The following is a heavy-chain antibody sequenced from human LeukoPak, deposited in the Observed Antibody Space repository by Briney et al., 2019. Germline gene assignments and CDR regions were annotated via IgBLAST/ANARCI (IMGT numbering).Heavy chain of an antibody. J-gene: IGHJ4*02. CDR2: IRSKTFGGTA. V-gene: IGHV3-49*04. CDR1: GFSVGAYA. D-gene: IGHD5-12*01. CDR3: TRGLEGFTAYDDF. Sequence: PGGSLRLSCRASGFSVGAYAMSWVRQAPGKGLEWVGFIRSKTFGGTADYAASVEGRFTISRDDSNNIVYLQMNSLKTEDTAVYYCTRGLEGFTAYDDFWGQGTLVTVSS.